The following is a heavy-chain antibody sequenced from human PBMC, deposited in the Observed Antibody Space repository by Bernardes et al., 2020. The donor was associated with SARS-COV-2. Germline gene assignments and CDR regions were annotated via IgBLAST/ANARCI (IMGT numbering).Heavy chain of an antibody. V-gene: IGHV5-51*01. CDR1: GYSFTSHW. CDR3: ARDDGYSSSQYQRAGLDF. J-gene: IGHJ4*02. D-gene: IGHD2-2*01. CDR2: IYPDDSES. Sequence: GESLKISCHDSGYSFTSHWIAWVRQMPGKGLEWMGMIYPDDSESRFSPSFQGRVTISADKSINTAYLQMNSLRAEDTAVYYCARDDGYSSSQYQRAGLDFWGRGTLVTVSS.